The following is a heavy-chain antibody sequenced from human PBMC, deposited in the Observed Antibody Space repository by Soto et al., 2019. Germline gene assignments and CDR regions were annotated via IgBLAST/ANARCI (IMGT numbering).Heavy chain of an antibody. V-gene: IGHV3-7*01. J-gene: IGHJ6*02. CDR2: IKQDGSEK. CDR1: GFTFSSYW. D-gene: IGHD3-9*01. Sequence: EVQLVESGGGLVQPGGSLRLSCAASGFTFSSYWMSWVRQAPGKGLEWVANIKQDGSEKYYVDSVKGRFTISRDNAKNSLYLQMNSLRAEDTAVYYCARFPLFDIWGKDVWGQGTTVTVSS. CDR3: ARFPLFDIWGKDV.